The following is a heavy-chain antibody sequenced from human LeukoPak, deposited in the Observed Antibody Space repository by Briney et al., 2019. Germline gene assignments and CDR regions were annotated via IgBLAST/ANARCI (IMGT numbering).Heavy chain of an antibody. J-gene: IGHJ4*02. V-gene: IGHV4-61*02. CDR2: IYTSGST. D-gene: IGHD3-9*01. CDR3: ARENILTGCFDY. CDR1: GGSISSGGYY. Sequence: SQTLSLTCTVSGGSISSGGYYWSWIRQPAGKGLEWIGRIYTSGSTNYNPSLKSRVTISVDTSKNQFSLKLSSVTAADTAVYYCARENILTGCFDYWGQGTLVTVSS.